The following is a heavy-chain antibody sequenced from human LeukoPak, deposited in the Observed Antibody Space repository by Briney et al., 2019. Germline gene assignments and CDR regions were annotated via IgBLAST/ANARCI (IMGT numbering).Heavy chain of an antibody. D-gene: IGHD3-10*01. CDR3: ARGALTGPDY. CDR2: ISYDGDKK. J-gene: IGHJ4*02. CDR1: GFTFSSYA. V-gene: IGHV3-30-3*01. Sequence: PGGSLRLSFAASGFTFSSYAIHWVRQAPGKGLEWVALISYDGDKKYYADSVKGRFTISRDNSKNTVYLQMNSLRAEDTAVYYCARGALTGPDYWGQGTLVTVSS.